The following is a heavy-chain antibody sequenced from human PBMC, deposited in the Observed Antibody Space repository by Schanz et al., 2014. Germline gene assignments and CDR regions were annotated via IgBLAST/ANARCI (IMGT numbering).Heavy chain of an antibody. CDR3: ARGGFFDSTSFDS. V-gene: IGHV1-46*03. D-gene: IGHD2-2*01. CDR1: GYTFTTYY. J-gene: IGHJ4*02. CDR2: INPSSGTT. Sequence: QVQLVQSGAEVKKPGASVRLSCKASGYTFTTYYIHWVRQAPGQGLEWMGKINPSSGTTRIAQNFQGRLTVTRDTSTSTVNMELSSLRSEDTAVYYCARGGFFDSTSFDSWGQGTLVTVSS.